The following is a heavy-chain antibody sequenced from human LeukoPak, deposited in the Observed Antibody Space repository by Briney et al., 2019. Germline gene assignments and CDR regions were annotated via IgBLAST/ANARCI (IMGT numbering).Heavy chain of an antibody. Sequence: GGSLRLSCAASGFTFDDYGMSWVRKAPGKGLGWVSAISGSGGSTYYADSVKGRFTISRDNSKNTLYLQMNSLRAEDTAVYYSAKDYGGDYWGQGTLVTVSS. V-gene: IGHV3-23*01. CDR1: GFTFDDYG. D-gene: IGHD3-10*01. J-gene: IGHJ4*02. CDR3: AKDYGGDY. CDR2: ISGSGGST.